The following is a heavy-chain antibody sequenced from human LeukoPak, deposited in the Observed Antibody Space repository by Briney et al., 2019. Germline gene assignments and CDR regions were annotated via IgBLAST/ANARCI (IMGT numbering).Heavy chain of an antibody. Sequence: GASLRLSCAASGLTVSSNYMSWVRQAPGKGLEWVSLVYSGGSTYYADSVKGRFTVSRDNSKDTLYVQMNSLRAEDTAMYYCARAQGLRRPLDMWGQGTMVTVSS. D-gene: IGHD4-17*01. CDR3: ARAQGLRRPLDM. CDR1: GLTVSSNY. V-gene: IGHV3-53*01. CDR2: VYSGGST. J-gene: IGHJ3*02.